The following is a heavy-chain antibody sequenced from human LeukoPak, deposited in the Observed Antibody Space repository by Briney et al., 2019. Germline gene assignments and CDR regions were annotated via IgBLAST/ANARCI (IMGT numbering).Heavy chain of an antibody. J-gene: IGHJ4*02. D-gene: IGHD2-8*02. CDR2: IWYDGSNK. Sequence: GRSLRLSCAASGFTFSNYGMHCVRQAPGKGLEWVAVIWYDGSNKYYADSVKGRFTISRDNSKNTLYLQMNSLRVEDTALYYCAKDRWAGGTSTFDSWGQGTLVTVSS. CDR1: GFTFSNYG. CDR3: AKDRWAGGTSTFDS. V-gene: IGHV3-33*06.